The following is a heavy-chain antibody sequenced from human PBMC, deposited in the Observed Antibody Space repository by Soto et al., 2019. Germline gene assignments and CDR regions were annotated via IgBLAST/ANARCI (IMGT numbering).Heavy chain of an antibody. V-gene: IGHV3-64D*06. Sequence: WSLRPSCSVSVFTLSSYAMHWVRQAPGKGLQYASSISIDGRSTYYADSVKGRFTISRDNSKNTLYLQMNGLRADDTAMYYCVKDRYIDYWGQGTLVTVSS. CDR1: VFTLSSYA. CDR2: ISIDGRST. CDR3: VKDRYIDY. J-gene: IGHJ4*02.